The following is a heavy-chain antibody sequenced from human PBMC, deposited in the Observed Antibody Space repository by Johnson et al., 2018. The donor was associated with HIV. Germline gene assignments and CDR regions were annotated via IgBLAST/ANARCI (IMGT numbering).Heavy chain of an antibody. V-gene: IGHV3-66*01. CDR3: AKGMGQWLARGAFDI. CDR1: GFTFSDYY. Sequence: EVQLVESGGGLVKPGGSLRLSCAASGFTFSDYYMSWVRQAPGKGLEWVSVIYSGGSTYYADSVKGRFTISRDNSKNTLYLQMNSLRAEDTAVYYCAKGMGQWLARGAFDIWGQGTMVTVSS. J-gene: IGHJ3*02. CDR2: IYSGGST. D-gene: IGHD6-19*01.